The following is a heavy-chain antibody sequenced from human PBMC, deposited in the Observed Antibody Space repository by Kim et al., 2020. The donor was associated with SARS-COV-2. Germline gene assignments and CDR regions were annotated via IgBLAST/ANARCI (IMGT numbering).Heavy chain of an antibody. CDR3: SRVASSWDRFDY. CDR1: GDSISISGYY. D-gene: IGHD6-13*01. V-gene: IGHV4-39*02. Sequence: SETLSLTCTVSGDSISISGYYWGWIRQPPGNGLEWIGSIFYSGTTYYNPSLKSRVTISVDTSKNHFSLKLTSVTATDAAVYYFSRVASSWDRFDYWGQG. J-gene: IGHJ4*02. CDR2: IFYSGTT.